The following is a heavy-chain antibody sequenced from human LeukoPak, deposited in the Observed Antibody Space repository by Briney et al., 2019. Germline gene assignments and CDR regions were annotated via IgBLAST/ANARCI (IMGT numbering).Heavy chain of an antibody. Sequence: GGSLRLSCAASGFTFDDYAMHWVRQAPGKGLEWASGISWNSGSIGYADSVKGRFTISRDNAKNSLYLQMNSLRAEDTALYYCAKDVRTRLWFGEMAFDIWGQGTMVTVSS. V-gene: IGHV3-9*01. CDR1: GFTFDDYA. CDR3: AKDVRTRLWFGEMAFDI. CDR2: ISWNSGSI. J-gene: IGHJ3*02. D-gene: IGHD3-10*01.